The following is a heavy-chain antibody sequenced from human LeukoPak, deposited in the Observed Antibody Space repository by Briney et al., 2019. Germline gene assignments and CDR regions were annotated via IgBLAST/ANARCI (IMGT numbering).Heavy chain of an antibody. CDR2: MNPNSGNT. CDR3: ARGSIGFDP. J-gene: IGHJ5*02. Sequence: ASVKVSCKASGYTFTSYYMHWVRQAPGQGLEWMGWMNPNSGNTAYAQKFQGRVTMTRDSSVSTAYMELSSLRSEDTAVYYCARGSIGFDPWGQGTLVTVSS. V-gene: IGHV1-8*02. CDR1: GYTFTSYY. D-gene: IGHD6-6*01.